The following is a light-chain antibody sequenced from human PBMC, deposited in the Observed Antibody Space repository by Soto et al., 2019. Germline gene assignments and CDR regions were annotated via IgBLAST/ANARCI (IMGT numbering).Light chain of an antibody. CDR3: SSYTSSRTTV. CDR1: SSEVGGYNY. Sequence: QSVLTQPAPLSGAPGQSITLSCTGTSSEVGGYNYVSWYQQHPGKAPKLMIYDVSNRPSGVSNRFSGSKSGNTASLTISGLQAEDEADYYCSSYTSSRTTVFGTGTKVTVL. V-gene: IGLV2-14*01. CDR2: DVS. J-gene: IGLJ1*01.